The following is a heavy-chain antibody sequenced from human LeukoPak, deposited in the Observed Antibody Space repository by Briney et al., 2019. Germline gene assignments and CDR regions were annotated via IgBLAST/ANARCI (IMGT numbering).Heavy chain of an antibody. J-gene: IGHJ4*02. V-gene: IGHV3-33*06. Sequence: GRSLRLSCAASGFTFSSYGMHWVRQAPGKGLEWVAVIWYDGSNKYYADSVKGRFTISRDNSKNTLYLQMNSLRAEDAAVYYCAKDGVWHCSSTSCYYFDYWGQGTLVTVSS. CDR1: GFTFSSYG. D-gene: IGHD2-2*01. CDR2: IWYDGSNK. CDR3: AKDGVWHCSSTSCYYFDY.